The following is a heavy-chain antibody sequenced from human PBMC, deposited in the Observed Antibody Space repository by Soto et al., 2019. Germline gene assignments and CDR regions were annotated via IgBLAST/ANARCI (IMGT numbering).Heavy chain of an antibody. D-gene: IGHD2-15*01. J-gene: IGHJ6*02. CDR2: IIPILGIA. CDR1: GGTFSSYT. CDR3: ARGVVVGAATDYYYYGMDV. Sequence: QVQLVQSGAEVKKPGSSVKVSCKASGGTFSSYTISWVRQAPGQGLEWMGRIIPILGIANYAQKFQGRVTITADKSTSTAYMELSSLRSEDTAVYYCARGVVVGAATDYYYYGMDVWGQGTTVTVSS. V-gene: IGHV1-69*02.